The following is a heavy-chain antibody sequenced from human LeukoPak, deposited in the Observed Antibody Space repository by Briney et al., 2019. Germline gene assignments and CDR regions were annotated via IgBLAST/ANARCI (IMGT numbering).Heavy chain of an antibody. V-gene: IGHV3-74*01. J-gene: IGHJ4*02. CDR1: GFTFSSYW. D-gene: IGHD6-19*01. CDR3: ARAFGYSSGWYDY. Sequence: GGSLRLSCAAPGFTFSSYWMHWVRQAPGKGLVWVSRINSDGSSTSYPDSVKGRFTISRDNAKNTLYLQMNSLRAEDTAVYYCARAFGYSSGWYDYWGQGTLVTVSS. CDR2: INSDGSST.